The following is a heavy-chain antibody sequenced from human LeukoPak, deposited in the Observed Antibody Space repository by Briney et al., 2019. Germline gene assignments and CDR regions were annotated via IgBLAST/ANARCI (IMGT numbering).Heavy chain of an antibody. J-gene: IGHJ6*02. CDR3: AKDRSSGSYNYYGMDV. CDR1: GFNFGSFG. D-gene: IGHD1-26*01. Sequence: GGSLRLSCTASGFNFGSFGMHWVRQAPGKGLEWVAVISYDGSNKYYADSVKGRFTISRDNSKNTLYLQMNSLRAEDTAVYYCAKDRSSGSYNYYGMDVWGQGTTVTVSS. V-gene: IGHV3-30*18. CDR2: ISYDGSNK.